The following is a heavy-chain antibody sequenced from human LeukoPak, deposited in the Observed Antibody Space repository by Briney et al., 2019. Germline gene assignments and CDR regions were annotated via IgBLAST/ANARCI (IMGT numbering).Heavy chain of an antibody. Sequence: GGSLRLSCAASGFTFSTHSMNWVRQAPGKGLEWVSYISSSGSTIYYADSVKGRFTISRDNAKNSLYLQMNSLRAEDTAVYYCATGPLGYCSSTSCYVGWGQGTLVTVSS. V-gene: IGHV3-48*04. D-gene: IGHD2-2*01. CDR3: ATGPLGYCSSTSCYVG. J-gene: IGHJ4*02. CDR1: GFTFSTHS. CDR2: ISSSGSTI.